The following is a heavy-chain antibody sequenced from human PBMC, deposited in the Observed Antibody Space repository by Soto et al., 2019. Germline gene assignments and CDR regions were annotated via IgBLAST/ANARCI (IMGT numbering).Heavy chain of an antibody. CDR3: AKAQLRIAAAGPNDY. J-gene: IGHJ4*02. D-gene: IGHD6-13*01. CDR1: GFTFDDYA. Sequence: EVQLVESGGGLVQRGRSLRLSCAASGFTFDDYAMYWVRQAPGKGLEWVSGISWNSGRIGYADSVKGRFTISRDSAKNSLYLQMNSLRAEDTALYYCAKAQLRIAAAGPNDYWGQGTLVTVSS. CDR2: ISWNSGRI. V-gene: IGHV3-9*01.